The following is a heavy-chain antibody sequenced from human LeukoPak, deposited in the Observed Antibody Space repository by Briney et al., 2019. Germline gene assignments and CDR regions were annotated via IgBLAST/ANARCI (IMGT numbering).Heavy chain of an antibody. D-gene: IGHD6-13*01. CDR1: AFAFNSYG. CDR3: ARDDQTATGFDL. J-gene: IGHJ2*01. Sequence: GRSLRLSCAASAFAFNSYGRHWVRQAPGKGLEWVAVIWYDGSKKYYADSVKGRFTISRDNSKNTLYLQMNSLRAEDTAVYYCARDDQTATGFDLWGRGTLVTVSS. CDR2: IWYDGSKK. V-gene: IGHV3-33*01.